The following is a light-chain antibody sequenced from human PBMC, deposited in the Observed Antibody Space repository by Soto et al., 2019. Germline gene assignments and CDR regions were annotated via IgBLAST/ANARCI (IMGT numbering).Light chain of an antibody. V-gene: IGLV2-23*02. CDR3: CSYADSTTLV. J-gene: IGLJ2*01. Sequence: QSALTQPASVSGSPGQSITISCTGTSSDVGSYNLVSWYQHHPGKAPKLMIYEVSKRPSGVSNRFSGSKSGNTASLTISGLQAEDEAEYYCCSYADSTTLVFGGGTKLTVL. CDR1: SSDVGSYNL. CDR2: EVS.